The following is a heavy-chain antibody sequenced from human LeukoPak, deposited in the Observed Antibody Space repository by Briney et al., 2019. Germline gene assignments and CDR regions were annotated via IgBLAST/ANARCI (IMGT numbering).Heavy chain of an antibody. CDR2: ISSSSSYI. J-gene: IGHJ4*02. Sequence: GGSLRLSCAASGFTFSSYSMNWVRQAPGKGLEWVSSISSSSSYIYYADSVKGRFTISRDNAKNSLYLQMNSLRAEDTAVYYCARSRYYDSSAYYYSFDCWGQGTLVTVSS. D-gene: IGHD3-22*01. CDR1: GFTFSSYS. V-gene: IGHV3-21*01. CDR3: ARSRYYDSSAYYYSFDC.